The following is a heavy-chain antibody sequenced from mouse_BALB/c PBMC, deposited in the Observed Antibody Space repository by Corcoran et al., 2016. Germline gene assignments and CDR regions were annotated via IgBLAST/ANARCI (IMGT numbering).Heavy chain of an antibody. CDR1: GYSFTSYY. D-gene: IGHD2-4*01. J-gene: IGHJ3*01. Sequence: EIQLQQSGPELMKPGASVKISCKASGYSFTSYYMHWVKQSHGKSLEWIGYIDPFNGGTSYNQKFKGKATLTVDKSSSTAYMHLSSLTSEDSAVYYCARRDYDYTWLAYWGQGTLVTVSA. CDR2: IDPFNGGT. V-gene: IGHV1S135*01. CDR3: ARRDYDYTWLAY.